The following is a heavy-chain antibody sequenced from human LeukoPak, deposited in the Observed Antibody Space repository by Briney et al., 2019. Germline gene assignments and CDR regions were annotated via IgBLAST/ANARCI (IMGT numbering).Heavy chain of an antibody. Sequence: GGSLRLSCAASGFTFSSYAMHWVRQAPGKGLEWVAVISYDGSNKYYADSVKGRFTISRDNSKNTLYLQMNSLRAEDTAVYYCARDSLAAAGTSPLDYWAREPWSPSPQ. V-gene: IGHV3-30-3*01. D-gene: IGHD6-13*01. CDR2: ISYDGSNK. CDR3: ARDSLAAAGTSPLDY. J-gene: IGHJ4*02. CDR1: GFTFSSYA.